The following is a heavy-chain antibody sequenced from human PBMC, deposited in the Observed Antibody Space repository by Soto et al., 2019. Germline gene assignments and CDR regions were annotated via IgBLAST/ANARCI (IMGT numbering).Heavy chain of an antibody. J-gene: IGHJ4*02. CDR3: AREENYYESSGYAGRYFDY. CDR2: ISSSGSTT. V-gene: IGHV3-48*03. CDR1: GFTFSSYE. Sequence: GGSLRLACEVSGFTFSSYEMSWVRQAPGKGLECIAYISSSGSTTDHADSVKGRFTVSRDNAKNSLYLEMNSLRVEDSGIYYCAREENYYESSGYAGRYFDYWGQGALVTVPS. D-gene: IGHD3-22*01.